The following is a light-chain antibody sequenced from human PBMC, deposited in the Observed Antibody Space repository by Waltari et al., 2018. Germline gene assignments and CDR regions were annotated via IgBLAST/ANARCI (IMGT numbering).Light chain of an antibody. CDR3: SSYTSIIPPFL. Sequence: QSALPQPASLSGSPGQSITIPCTSSSSDLGGYSFVSWYQQHPGKAPKLMIYDVSHRPSGVSNRFSGSKSGNTASLTISGLQPEDEADYYCSSYTSIIPPFLFGTGTKVTVL. CDR2: DVS. J-gene: IGLJ1*01. V-gene: IGLV2-14*01. CDR1: SSDLGGYSF.